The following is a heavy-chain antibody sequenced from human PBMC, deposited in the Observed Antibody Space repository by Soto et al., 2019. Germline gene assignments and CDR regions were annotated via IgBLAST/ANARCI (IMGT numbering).Heavy chain of an antibody. J-gene: IGHJ3*01. Sequence: QVRLVESGGGVVQPGTSLRLSCAASGFTFSDYVIHWVRQAAGKGLEWVASMTYDGATEYYADSVKGRFTMSRDNSKRALSLQMHSLRPDDTAVYYCARVRLSIAVNDALDVWGQGTTVTVSS. CDR2: MTYDGATE. CDR3: ARVRLSIAVNDALDV. V-gene: IGHV3-30*14. D-gene: IGHD3-3*02. CDR1: GFTFSDYV.